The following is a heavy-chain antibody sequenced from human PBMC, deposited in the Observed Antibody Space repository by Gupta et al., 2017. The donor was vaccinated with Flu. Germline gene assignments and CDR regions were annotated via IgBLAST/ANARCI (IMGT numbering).Heavy chain of an antibody. J-gene: IGHJ6*02. V-gene: IGHV3-15*01. CDR3: TAHCGSCYYYYHYYGLDV. CDR2: IKSKTDGGAT. CDR1: GFTFSQTW. Sequence: EGQLVESGGGLIKPGGSLRLSCAASGFTFSQTWMSWVRQAPGKGLEWVGRIKSKTDGGATDYAASVEGRFTISRDDSTNTLFLQMNSLKTEDTAVYYCTAHCGSCYYYYHYYGLDVWGQGTTVTVSS. D-gene: IGHD2-15*01.